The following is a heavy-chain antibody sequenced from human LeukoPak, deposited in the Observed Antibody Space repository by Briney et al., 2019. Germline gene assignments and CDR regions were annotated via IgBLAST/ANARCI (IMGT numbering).Heavy chain of an antibody. CDR3: AKGYNYAYEY. CDR2: IYSGGST. CDR1: GYTVSSSY. D-gene: IGHD5-18*01. V-gene: IGHV3-53*01. J-gene: IGHJ4*02. Sequence: GGSLRLSCAASGYTVSSSYMSWVRQAPGKGLEWVSLIYSGGSTYYAASVKGRFTISRDNSKNTLYLQMNSLRPEGTAVYYCAKGYNYAYEYWGQGTLVTVSS.